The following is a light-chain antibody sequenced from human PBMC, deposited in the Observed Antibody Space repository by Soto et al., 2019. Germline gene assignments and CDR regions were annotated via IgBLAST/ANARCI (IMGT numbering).Light chain of an antibody. CDR1: QSVSSNL. CDR3: QQRSKWRT. CDR2: GAT. V-gene: IGKV3D-20*02. J-gene: IGKJ1*01. Sequence: IVLPQSPGTLSLSPGERATLSCRASQSVSSNLLAWYQQKPGQAPRLLIYGATNRATGIPDRFSGSGFGTDFTLTISSLEPEDFAVYYCQQRSKWRTFGQGTKVDI.